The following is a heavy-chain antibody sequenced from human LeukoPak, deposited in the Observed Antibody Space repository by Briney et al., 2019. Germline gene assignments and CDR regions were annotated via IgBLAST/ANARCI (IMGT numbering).Heavy chain of an antibody. Sequence: NPSETLSLTCTVSGYSISSGYYWGWIRPPPGKGLEWIGSIYHSGSTYYNPSLKSRVTISVDTSKNQFSLKLSSVTAADTAVYYCARDNYGYSNYWFDYWGQGTLVTVSS. D-gene: IGHD4-11*01. CDR3: ARDNYGYSNYWFDY. J-gene: IGHJ4*02. CDR2: IYHSGST. CDR1: GYSISSGYY. V-gene: IGHV4-38-2*02.